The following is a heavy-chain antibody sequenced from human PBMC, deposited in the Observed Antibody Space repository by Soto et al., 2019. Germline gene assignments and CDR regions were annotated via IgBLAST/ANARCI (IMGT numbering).Heavy chain of an antibody. V-gene: IGHV3-23*01. J-gene: IGHJ3*02. CDR3: ARGPSRERFLEWLLIPFDI. CDR1: GFTFSNFA. D-gene: IGHD3-3*01. Sequence: GGSLRLSCAASGFTFSNFAMSWVRQAPGKGPEWVSSIFNSDTHYADSVEGRFTISRNKSTSTAYMELSSLRSEDTAVYYCARGPSRERFLEWLLIPFDIWGQGTMVTVS. CDR2: IFNSDT.